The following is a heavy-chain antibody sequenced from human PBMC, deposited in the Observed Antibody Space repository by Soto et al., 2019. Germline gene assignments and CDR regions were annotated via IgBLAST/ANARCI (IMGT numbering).Heavy chain of an antibody. V-gene: IGHV3-73*01. J-gene: IGHJ4*02. D-gene: IGHD1-26*01. CDR2: IRSKANSYAT. CDR1: GFTFSGSA. Sequence: GGSLRLSCAASGFTFSGSAMHWVRQASGKGLEWVGRIRSKANSYATAYAASVKGRFTISRDDSKNTAYLQMNSLKTEDTAVYYCTRMGVWVKSVSSGSYYDYWGQGTLVTVSS. CDR3: TRMGVWVKSVSSGSYYDY.